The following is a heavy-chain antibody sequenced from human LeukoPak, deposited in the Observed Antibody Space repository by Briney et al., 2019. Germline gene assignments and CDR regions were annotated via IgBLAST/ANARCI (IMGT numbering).Heavy chain of an antibody. Sequence: PSETLSLTCTVSGASLSSFYWNWIRQPPGKGLEWIGSMYYSGSTNYDPSFKSRVTISLDTSKNEFSLRLKSLTAADTAVYYCAGQVGARIRYYYTSGLDVWGQGTTVAVSS. J-gene: IGHJ6*02. V-gene: IGHV4-59*12. CDR2: MYYSGST. CDR3: AGQVGARIRYYYTSGLDV. CDR1: GASLSSFY. D-gene: IGHD1-26*01.